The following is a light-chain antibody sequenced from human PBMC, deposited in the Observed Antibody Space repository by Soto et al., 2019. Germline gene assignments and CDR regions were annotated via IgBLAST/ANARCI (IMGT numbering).Light chain of an antibody. Sequence: DIVMTQSPATLSVSPGEGATLSCRASQSITGNLTWYQQKPGQAPRLLIYDASTRATGIPARFSGSGSGTEFTLTISSLQSEDFAVYYCQQYDSWPPLTFGGGTKVEIK. J-gene: IGKJ4*01. V-gene: IGKV3-15*01. CDR3: QQYDSWPPLT. CDR1: QSITGN. CDR2: DAS.